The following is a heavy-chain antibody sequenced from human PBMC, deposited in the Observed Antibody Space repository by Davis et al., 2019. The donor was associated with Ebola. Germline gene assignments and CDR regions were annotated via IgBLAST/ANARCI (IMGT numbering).Heavy chain of an antibody. CDR1: GFTFSSYA. J-gene: IGHJ4*02. D-gene: IGHD3-16*02. Sequence: GESLKISCAASGFTFSSYAMSWVRQAPGKGLEWVSAISGSGGSTYYADSVKGRFTISRDNSKNTLYLQMNSLRAEDTAVYYCAKGNYVWGSYRRSLGYWGQGTLVTVSS. CDR2: ISGSGGST. CDR3: AKGNYVWGSYRRSLGY. V-gene: IGHV3-23*01.